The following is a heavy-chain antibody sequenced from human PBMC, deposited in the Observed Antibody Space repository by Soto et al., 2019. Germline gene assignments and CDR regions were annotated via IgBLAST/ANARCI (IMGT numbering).Heavy chain of an antibody. J-gene: IGHJ4*02. D-gene: IGHD3-10*01. CDR3: ATVGVWFGELLR. Sequence: ASVKVSCKVSGYTLTELSMHWVRQAPGKGLEWMGGFDPEDGETIYAQKFQGRVTMTEDTSTDTAYMELSSLRSEDTAVYYCATVGVWFGELLRWGQGTLVTVSS. CDR1: GYTLTELS. V-gene: IGHV1-24*01. CDR2: FDPEDGET.